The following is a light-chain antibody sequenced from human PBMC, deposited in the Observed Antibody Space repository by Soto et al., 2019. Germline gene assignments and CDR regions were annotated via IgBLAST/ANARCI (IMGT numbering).Light chain of an antibody. CDR2: GVT. CDR3: SSYAGSNNYV. Sequence: QSALTQPPSASGSPGQSVTISCTGTSSDVGGYNYVSWYQQYPGKAPKLMIYGVTKRPSGVPDRFSGSKSGNTASLTVSGLQAEDEADYYCSSYAGSNNYVFGTGTKLTVL. J-gene: IGLJ1*01. CDR1: SSDVGGYNY. V-gene: IGLV2-8*01.